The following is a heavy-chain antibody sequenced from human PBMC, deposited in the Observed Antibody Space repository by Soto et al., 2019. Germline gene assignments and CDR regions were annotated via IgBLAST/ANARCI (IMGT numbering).Heavy chain of an antibody. D-gene: IGHD3-10*01. CDR1: GFTFSSYG. Sequence: QVQLVESGGGVVQPGRSLRLSCAASGFTFSSYGMHWVRQAPGKGLEWVAVIWYDGSNKYYADSVKGRFTISRDNSKNTLYLPMNSRRAEDTAVYYCARLGGSGSYSVYYFDYWGQGTLVTVSS. CDR2: IWYDGSNK. V-gene: IGHV3-33*01. CDR3: ARLGGSGSYSVYYFDY. J-gene: IGHJ4*02.